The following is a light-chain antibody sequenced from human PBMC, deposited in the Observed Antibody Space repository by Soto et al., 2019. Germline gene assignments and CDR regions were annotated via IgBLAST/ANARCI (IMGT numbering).Light chain of an antibody. CDR1: ENISKY. Sequence: KVSQSASSLSASIGDRVTITCQASENISKYLNWYQQKPGKAPKLLIYDASNLETGVPSRFSGRGSGTDFTFTISSLQPEDIATYYCQQYDNLPLTFAGRTKVAIK. CDR3: QQYDNLPLT. CDR2: DAS. J-gene: IGKJ4*01. V-gene: IGKV1-33*01.